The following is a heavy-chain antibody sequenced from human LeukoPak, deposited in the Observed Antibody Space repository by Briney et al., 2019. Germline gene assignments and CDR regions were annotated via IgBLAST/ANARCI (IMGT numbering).Heavy chain of an antibody. CDR1: GVSISSYY. V-gene: IGHV4-4*09. Sequence: PSETLSLTCTVSGVSISSYYWSWIRQPPGKGLEWIGYIYTSGSTNYNPSLKSRVTISVDTSKNQFSLKLSSVTAADTAVYYCARSTQVVITGDNWFDPWGQGTLVTVSS. D-gene: IGHD3-22*01. J-gene: IGHJ5*02. CDR2: IYTSGST. CDR3: ARSTQVVITGDNWFDP.